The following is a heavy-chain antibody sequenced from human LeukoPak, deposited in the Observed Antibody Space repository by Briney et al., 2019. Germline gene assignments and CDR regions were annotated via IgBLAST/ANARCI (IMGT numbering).Heavy chain of an antibody. Sequence: ASVKVSCKASGYTFTSYAMHWVRQAPGQRLEWMGWINTGNGNTKYSQEFQGRVTITRDTSISTAYMELSRLRSDDTAVYYCARAGSVMQLWLHLDYWGQGTLVTVSS. CDR3: ARAGSVMQLWLHLDY. V-gene: IGHV1-3*04. J-gene: IGHJ4*02. D-gene: IGHD5-18*01. CDR2: INTGNGNT. CDR1: GYTFTSYA.